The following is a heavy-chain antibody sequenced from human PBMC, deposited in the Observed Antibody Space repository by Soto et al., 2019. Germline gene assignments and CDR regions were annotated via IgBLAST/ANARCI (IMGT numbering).Heavy chain of an antibody. CDR3: ARDPPIAVAGSYGYFDY. CDR1: GFTFSSYS. J-gene: IGHJ4*02. V-gene: IGHV3-21*01. Sequence: GGSLRLSCAASGFTFSSYSMNWVRQAPGKGLEWVSSISSSSSYIYYADSVKGRFTISRDNAKNSLYLQMNSLRAEDTAVYYCARDPPIAVAGSYGYFDYWGQGTLVTVSS. CDR2: ISSSSSYI. D-gene: IGHD6-19*01.